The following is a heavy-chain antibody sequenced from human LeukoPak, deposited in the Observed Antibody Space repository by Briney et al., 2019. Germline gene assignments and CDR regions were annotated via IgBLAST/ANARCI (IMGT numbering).Heavy chain of an antibody. CDR2: IYYSGSP. CDR1: GGSLTSSSYY. Sequence: SETLSLTCTVSGGSLTSSSYYWGWIRQPPGKGLEWIGSIYYSGSPYYKSSLKSRVTISVDTSKNQFSLKLSSVTAADTAVYYCASIVGKIDYWGQGTLVTVSS. CDR3: ASIVGKIDY. D-gene: IGHD1-26*01. J-gene: IGHJ4*02. V-gene: IGHV4-39*07.